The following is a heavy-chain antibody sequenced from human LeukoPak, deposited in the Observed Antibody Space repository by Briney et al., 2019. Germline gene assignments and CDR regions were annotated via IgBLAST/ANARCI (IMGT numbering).Heavy chain of an antibody. J-gene: IGHJ5*02. CDR3: ARDSSDYYDSSGYPNWFDP. V-gene: IGHV1-69*04. Sequence: SVKVSCKASGGTFSSYTISWVRQAPGQGLEWMGRIITILGIANYAQKFQGRVTSTADKSTSTAYMELSSLRSEDTAVYYCARDSSDYYDSSGYPNWFDPWGQGTLVTVSS. CDR1: GGTFSSYT. CDR2: IITILGIA. D-gene: IGHD3-22*01.